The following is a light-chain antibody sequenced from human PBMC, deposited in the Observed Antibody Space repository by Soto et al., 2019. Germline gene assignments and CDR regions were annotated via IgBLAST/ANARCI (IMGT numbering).Light chain of an antibody. Sequence: QSALTQPPSVSGAPGQRVTISCTGSSSNIGAGYDVHWYQQLPGTAPKLLIYGNSNRPSGVPDLFSGSKSGTSASLAITGLQAEDEADYYCHTYDSSLSDVVFVGGTKLTVL. J-gene: IGLJ2*01. CDR2: GNS. CDR1: SSNIGAGYD. CDR3: HTYDSSLSDVV. V-gene: IGLV1-40*01.